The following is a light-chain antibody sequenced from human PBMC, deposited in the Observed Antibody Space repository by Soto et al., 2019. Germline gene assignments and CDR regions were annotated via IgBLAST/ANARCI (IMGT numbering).Light chain of an antibody. CDR1: QNIRNY. V-gene: IGKV1-39*01. CDR2: AAS. J-gene: IGKJ2*01. Sequence: DMHSAESPSCLYASFGHRVTITLRASQNIRNYLNWYQQRPGKTPNLLVYAASNLRSGVPSRFSGSGSGTDLTLTIMSLQPEDFATYYCHQIHSTAAYTVGRGTKVDIK. CDR3: HQIHSTAAYT.